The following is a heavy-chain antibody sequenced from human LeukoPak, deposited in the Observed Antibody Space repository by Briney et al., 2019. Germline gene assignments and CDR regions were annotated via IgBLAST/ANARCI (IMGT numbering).Heavy chain of an antibody. J-gene: IGHJ6*02. CDR2: IYYSGST. CDR3: ARLGPINCSGGSCYYYYGMDV. CDR1: GGSISSYY. V-gene: IGHV4-59*01. D-gene: IGHD2-15*01. Sequence: SETLSLTCTVAGGSISSYYWSWIRPPPGEGLEWIGYIYYSGSTNYNPSLKSRVTISVDTSKNQFSLKLSSVTAADTAVYYRARLGPINCSGGSCYYYYGMDVWGQGTTVTVSS.